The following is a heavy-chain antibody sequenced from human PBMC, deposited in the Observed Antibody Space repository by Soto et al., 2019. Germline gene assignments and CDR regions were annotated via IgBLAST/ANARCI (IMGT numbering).Heavy chain of an antibody. Sequence: VQLVESGGGVVQPGRSLRLSCAASGFTFSSYEMNWVRQAPGKGLEWVSYISSSGSTIYYADSVKGRFTISRDNAKNSLYLQMNSLRAEDTAVYYCASGRNEVYCSGGSCYVYWGQGTLVTVSS. CDR1: GFTFSSYE. CDR2: ISSSGSTI. D-gene: IGHD2-15*01. J-gene: IGHJ4*02. CDR3: ASGRNEVYCSGGSCYVY. V-gene: IGHV3-48*03.